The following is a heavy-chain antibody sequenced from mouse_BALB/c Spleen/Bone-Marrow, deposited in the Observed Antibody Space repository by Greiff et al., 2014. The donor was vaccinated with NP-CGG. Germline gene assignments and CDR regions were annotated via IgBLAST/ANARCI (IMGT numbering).Heavy chain of an antibody. CDR3: ARERYGYDGWYFDV. CDR1: GYTFTNYW. J-gene: IGHJ1*01. CDR2: IAPGSGST. V-gene: IGHV1S41*01. Sequence: DLVKPGASVKLSCKTSGYTFTNYWINWIKQRPGQGLEWLGRIAPGSGSTYYNEMFKVKAPLTVDTSSSTAYIQLSSLSSEDSAVYFCARERYGYDGWYFDVWGAGTTVTVSP. D-gene: IGHD2-2*01.